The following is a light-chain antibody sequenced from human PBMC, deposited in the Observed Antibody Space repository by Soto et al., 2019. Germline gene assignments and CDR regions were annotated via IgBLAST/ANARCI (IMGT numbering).Light chain of an antibody. CDR2: DVR. J-gene: IGLJ2*01. Sequence: QSALTQPASVSGSPGQSITISCTGTSSDVGGYNYDSWYQQYPGKAPKLMIYDVRNRPSGVSDRFSGSKFGNTASLTISGLQAEDEADYYCSSYTTSSSVIFGGGTKVTVL. CDR3: SSYTTSSSVI. V-gene: IGLV2-14*01. CDR1: SSDVGGYNY.